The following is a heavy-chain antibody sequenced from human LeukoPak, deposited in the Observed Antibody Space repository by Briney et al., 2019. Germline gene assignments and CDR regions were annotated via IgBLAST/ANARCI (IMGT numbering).Heavy chain of an antibody. D-gene: IGHD2-15*01. CDR3: ASILDCSGGSCHDAFDI. V-gene: IGHV4-34*01. Sequence: ETSETLSLTCAVYGGSFSGYYWSWIRQPPGKGLEWIGEINHSGSTNYNPSLKSRVTISVDTSKIQFSLKLSSVTAADTAVYYCASILDCSGGSCHDAFDIWGQGTMVTVSS. CDR1: GGSFSGYY. CDR2: INHSGST. J-gene: IGHJ3*02.